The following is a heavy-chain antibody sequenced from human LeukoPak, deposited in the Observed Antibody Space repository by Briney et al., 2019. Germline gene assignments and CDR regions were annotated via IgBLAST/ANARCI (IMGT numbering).Heavy chain of an antibody. CDR3: ARDGMGYGAEAY. CDR1: GGSISSGSYY. V-gene: IGHV4-61*02. CDR2: IYTSGST. D-gene: IGHD4-17*01. J-gene: IGHJ4*02. Sequence: SQTLSLTCTVSGGSISSGSYYWSWIRQPAGKGLEWIGRIYTSGSTNYNPSLKSRVTISVDTSKNQFSLKLSAVTAADTAVYYCARDGMGYGAEAYWGQGTLVTVSS.